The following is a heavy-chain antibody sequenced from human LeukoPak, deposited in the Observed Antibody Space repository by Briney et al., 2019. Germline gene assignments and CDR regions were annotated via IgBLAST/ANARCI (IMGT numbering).Heavy chain of an antibody. Sequence: PSETLSLTCTVSGGSISSYYWSWIRQPPGKGLEWIGYIYYSGSTNYNPSLKSRVTISVDTSKNQFSLKLSSVTAADTAVFYCASINADSSGSYNFDYWGQGTLVTVSS. CDR2: IYYSGST. CDR3: ASINADSSGSYNFDY. CDR1: GGSISSYY. V-gene: IGHV4-59*01. D-gene: IGHD6-19*01. J-gene: IGHJ4*02.